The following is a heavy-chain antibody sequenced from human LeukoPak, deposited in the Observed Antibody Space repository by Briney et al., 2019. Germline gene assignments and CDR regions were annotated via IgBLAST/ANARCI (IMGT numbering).Heavy chain of an antibody. D-gene: IGHD4-23*01. CDR2: IRYDGGNT. V-gene: IGHV3-30*02. J-gene: IGHJ3*02. Sequence: GGSLRLSCAAAGFIFSNYAMQWVRHAPGMWLEWVAFIRYDGGNTYYADSVKGRFTISRDNSKNTMYLQMNSLRAEDTAVYYCARALTTVVRSDAFDIWGQGTMVTVSS. CDR3: ARALTTVVRSDAFDI. CDR1: GFIFSNYA.